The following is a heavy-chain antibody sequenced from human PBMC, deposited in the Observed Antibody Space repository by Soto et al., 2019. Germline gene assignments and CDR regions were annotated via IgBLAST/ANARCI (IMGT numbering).Heavy chain of an antibody. CDR1: GGTFSSYT. J-gene: IGHJ4*02. CDR2: IIPILGIA. Sequence: ASVKVSCKASGGTFSSYTISWVRQAPGQGLEWMGRIIPILGIANYAQKFQGRVTITADKSTSTAYMELSSLRSEDTAVYYCARDRLVVPGNFDYWGQGTLVTVSS. CDR3: ARDRLVVPGNFDY. V-gene: IGHV1-69*04. D-gene: IGHD2-2*01.